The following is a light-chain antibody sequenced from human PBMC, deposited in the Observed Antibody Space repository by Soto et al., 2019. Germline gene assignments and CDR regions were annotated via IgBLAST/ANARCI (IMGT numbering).Light chain of an antibody. CDR1: SSDVGRYNT. CDR3: NSLRVNHLYV. V-gene: IGLV2-14*01. Sequence: QSALTQPASVSGSPGQTITISCTGTSSDVGRYNTVSWYQHRPGKAPRLIIYEVTHRPAGISDRFSASKSGDTASLTISGLQPEDEADYYCNSLRVNHLYVFGTGTKLTVL. CDR2: EVT. J-gene: IGLJ1*01.